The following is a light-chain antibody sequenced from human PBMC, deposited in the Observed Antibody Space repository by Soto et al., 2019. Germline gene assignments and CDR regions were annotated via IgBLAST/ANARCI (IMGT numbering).Light chain of an antibody. J-gene: IGKJ2*01. CDR3: QQGQATPYT. CDR2: RTS. V-gene: IGKV1-39*01. CDR1: QSLGGY. Sequence: DIQMSQSPSSLSASVGDRITITCRASQSLGGYLNWYQQKPGMAPKLLIYRTSTVQSGIPSRFSGSGSGTQFTLTISGLRPEDVATYFCQQGQATPYTFGQGTILDIK.